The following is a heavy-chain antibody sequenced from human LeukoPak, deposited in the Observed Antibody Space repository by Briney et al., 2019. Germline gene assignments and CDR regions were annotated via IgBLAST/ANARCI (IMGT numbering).Heavy chain of an antibody. J-gene: IGHJ5*02. CDR2: INPSGGST. V-gene: IGHV1-46*01. D-gene: IGHD3-22*01. Sequence: GASVKVSCKASGYTFTGYYLHWVRQAPGQGLEWMGIINPSGGSTSYAQKFQGRVTMTRDTSTSTVYMELSSLRSEDTAVYYCARAYYYGSSGLNWFDPWGQGTLVTVSS. CDR1: GYTFTGYY. CDR3: ARAYYYGSSGLNWFDP.